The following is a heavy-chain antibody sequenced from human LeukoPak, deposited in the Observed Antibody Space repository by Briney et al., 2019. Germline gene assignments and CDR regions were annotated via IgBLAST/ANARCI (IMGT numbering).Heavy chain of an antibody. CDR1: GFTFSSYA. V-gene: IGHV3-7*03. CDR2: IKEDGSEK. Sequence: PGGSLRLSCAASGFTFSSYAMSWVRQAPGKGLEWVANIKEDGSEKYFVDSVKGRFTISRDNAKNSLYLQMNSLRAEDTAVYYCAREQWLVPYWGQGTLVTVSS. D-gene: IGHD6-19*01. CDR3: AREQWLVPY. J-gene: IGHJ4*02.